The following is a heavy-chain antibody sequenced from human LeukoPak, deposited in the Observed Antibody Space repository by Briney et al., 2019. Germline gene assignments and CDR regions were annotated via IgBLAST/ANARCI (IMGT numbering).Heavy chain of an antibody. CDR3: ARGYYYGSGVCFDP. Sequence: SETLSLTCTVSGGSISSYYWSWIRQSPGKGLEWIGFIYYTGSTNYNPSLKSRVTISVDTSKNQFSLKLTSVTAADTAVYYCARGYYYGSGVCFDPWGQGTLVTVSA. J-gene: IGHJ5*02. CDR1: GGSISSYY. CDR2: IYYTGST. V-gene: IGHV4-59*01. D-gene: IGHD3-10*01.